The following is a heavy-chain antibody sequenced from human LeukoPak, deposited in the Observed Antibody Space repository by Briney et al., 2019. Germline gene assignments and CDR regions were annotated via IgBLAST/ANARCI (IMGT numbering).Heavy chain of an antibody. V-gene: IGHV4-39*01. J-gene: IGHJ4*02. CDR3: ARFKGGTGFDY. Sequence: SETLSLTCAVSGGSIPTTDFDWAWIRQPPGQGFEWIATISSSGKAYYYPSLMSRVTISVDTSKNQFSLDVTSVTAADTGLFYCARFKGGTGFDYWGRGILVIVS. D-gene: IGHD1-26*01. CDR1: GGSIPTTDFD. CDR2: ISSSGKA.